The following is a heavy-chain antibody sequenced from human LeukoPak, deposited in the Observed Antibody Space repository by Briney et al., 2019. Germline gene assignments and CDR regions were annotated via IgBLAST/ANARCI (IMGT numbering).Heavy chain of an antibody. CDR2: INHSGST. J-gene: IGHJ3*02. CDR1: GGSFSGYY. D-gene: IGHD2-2*01. V-gene: IGHV4-34*01. CDR3: ARGRWGYCSSTSCHGTAFGI. Sequence: PSETLSLTCAVYGGSFSGYYWSWIRQPPGKGLEWIGEINHSGSTNYNPSLKSRVTISVDTSKNQFSLRLSSVTAADTAVYYCARGRWGYCSSTSCHGTAFGIWGQGTMVTVSS.